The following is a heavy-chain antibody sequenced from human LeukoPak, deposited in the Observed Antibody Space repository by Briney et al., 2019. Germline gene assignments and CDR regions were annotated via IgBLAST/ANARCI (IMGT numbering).Heavy chain of an antibody. CDR1: DYGFGTFW. Sequence: GESLRISCKGVDYGFGTFWIGWVRQMPGEGLEWMGFIHLSDSSTTYSPSLQGQVTISADKSISTAYLQWSSLKASDTAMYFCAQARHGLYYFDFWGRGTLVTVSS. V-gene: IGHV5-51*01. D-gene: IGHD3-10*01. CDR2: IHLSDSST. J-gene: IGHJ4*02. CDR3: AQARHGLYYFDF.